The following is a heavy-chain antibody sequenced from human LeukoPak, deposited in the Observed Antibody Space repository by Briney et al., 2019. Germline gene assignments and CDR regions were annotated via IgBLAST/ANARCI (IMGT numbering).Heavy chain of an antibody. D-gene: IGHD3-3*01. CDR1: GGTFSSYA. Sequence: ASVKVSCTASGGTFSSYAISWVRQAPGQGLEWMGWISAYNGNTNYAQKLQGRVTMTTDTSTSTAYMELRSLRSDDTAVYYCARYYDFWSGPYYYYGMDVWGQGTTVTVSS. CDR3: ARYYDFWSGPYYYYGMDV. CDR2: ISAYNGNT. J-gene: IGHJ6*02. V-gene: IGHV1-18*01.